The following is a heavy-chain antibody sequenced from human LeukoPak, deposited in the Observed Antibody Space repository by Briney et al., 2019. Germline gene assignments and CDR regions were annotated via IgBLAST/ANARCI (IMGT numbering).Heavy chain of an antibody. J-gene: IGHJ4*02. D-gene: IGHD5-18*01. CDR1: GYTFTGYY. V-gene: IGHV1-2*02. Sequence: GASVKVSCKTSGYTFTGYYMHWVRQAPGQGLEWMGWINPNSGDTNYAQRFQGRVTMTRDTSITTAYMELSRLRSDDTAVYYCARDNEAWTAFDYWGLGTLVTVSS. CDR2: INPNSGDT. CDR3: ARDNEAWTAFDY.